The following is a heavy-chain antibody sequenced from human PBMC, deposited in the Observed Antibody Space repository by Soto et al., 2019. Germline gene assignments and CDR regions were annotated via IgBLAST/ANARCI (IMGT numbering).Heavy chain of an antibody. Sequence: QVQLVQSGAEVKKPGASVKVSCKASGYTFTSYAIHWVRQAPGQRLEWMGWINAGNGNTKYSQKFQDRVTITRDTSASTAYMELSSLRSEATAVYYGARDLGGWPDYWGQGTLVTVSS. J-gene: IGHJ4*02. D-gene: IGHD6-19*01. CDR1: GYTFTSYA. CDR3: ARDLGGWPDY. CDR2: INAGNGNT. V-gene: IGHV1-3*01.